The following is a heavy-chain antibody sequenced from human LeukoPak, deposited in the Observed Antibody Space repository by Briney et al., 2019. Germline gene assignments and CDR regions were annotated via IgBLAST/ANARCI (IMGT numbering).Heavy chain of an antibody. J-gene: IGHJ4*02. CDR1: GFTFSSYW. CDR2: INSDGSST. CDR3: ARGTAAAGFDY. V-gene: IGHV3-74*01. Sequence: PGGSLRLSCAASGFTFSSYWMHWVRQAPGKGLVWVSRINSDGSSTSYADSVKRRFTISRDNAKNTLYLQMNSLRAEDTAVYYCARGTAAAGFDYWGQGTLVTVSS. D-gene: IGHD6-13*01.